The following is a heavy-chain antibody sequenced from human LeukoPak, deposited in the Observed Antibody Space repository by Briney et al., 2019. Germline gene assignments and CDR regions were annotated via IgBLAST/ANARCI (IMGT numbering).Heavy chain of an antibody. CDR3: TRHGGYCSSTSCYGFDP. D-gene: IGHD2-2*01. CDR1: GFTFSGSA. Sequence: GGSLRLSCAASGFTFSGSAMHWVRQASGKGLEWVGRIRSKANSYATAYAASVKGRFTISRDDSKNTAYLQMNSLKTEDTAVYYCTRHGGYCSSTSCYGFDPWGQGTLVTVSS. CDR2: IRSKANSYAT. V-gene: IGHV3-73*01. J-gene: IGHJ5*02.